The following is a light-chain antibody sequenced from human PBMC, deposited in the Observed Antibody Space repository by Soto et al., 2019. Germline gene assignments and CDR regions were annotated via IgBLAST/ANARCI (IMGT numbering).Light chain of an antibody. CDR2: DND. CDR1: RSNIGNDY. Sequence: QSVLTQPPSVSAAPGQTVTISCSGSRSNIGNDYVSWYQHLPGTAPKLLMYDNDKRPPGIPDRFSGSKSGTSATLGITGLQTGDEADYYCGTWDSSLSAYVFGTGTKSPS. CDR3: GTWDSSLSAYV. V-gene: IGLV1-51*01. J-gene: IGLJ1*01.